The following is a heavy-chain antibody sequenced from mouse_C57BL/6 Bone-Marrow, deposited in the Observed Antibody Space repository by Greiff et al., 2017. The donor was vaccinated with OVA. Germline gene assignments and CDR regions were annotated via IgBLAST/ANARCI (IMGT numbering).Heavy chain of an antibody. J-gene: IGHJ1*03. CDR1: GYTFTSYG. Sequence: QVQLKESGAELARPGASVKLSCKASGYTFTSYGISLVKQRTGQGLEWIGEIYPRSGNTYYNEKFKGKATLTADKSSSTAYMELRSLTSEDSAVYFCARLRLRYFDVWGTGTTVTVSS. V-gene: IGHV1-81*01. CDR2: IYPRSGNT. D-gene: IGHD1-2*01. CDR3: ARLRLRYFDV.